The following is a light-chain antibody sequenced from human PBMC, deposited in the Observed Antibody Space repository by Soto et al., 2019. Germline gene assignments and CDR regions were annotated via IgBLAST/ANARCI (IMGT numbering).Light chain of an antibody. CDR1: QSVRSNY. V-gene: IGKV3-20*01. CDR3: KQYGTSPPVT. CDR2: GAS. J-gene: IGKJ4*01. Sequence: EIVLTQSPGALSLSPGERATLSCRASQSVRSNYLAWYQQKPGQAPRLLIYGASSRATGIPDRFSGSGSGTDFTLTISRLEPEDFAVYYCKQYGTSPPVTFGGGTRVEIK.